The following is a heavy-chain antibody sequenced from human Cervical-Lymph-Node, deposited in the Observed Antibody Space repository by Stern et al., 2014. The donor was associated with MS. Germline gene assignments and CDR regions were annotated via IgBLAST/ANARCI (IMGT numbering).Heavy chain of an antibody. J-gene: IGHJ4*02. CDR3: ARSYRLWGSFDY. CDR2: IHYIGST. Sequence: QVQLQESGPGLVKPSQTLSLTCTVSGGSISTTGYYWTWIRPYQGKGLDWIGYIHYIGSTYYTPSLRSRVTISVDTSKNQFSLKLNSVTAADTALYYCARSYRLWGSFDYWGQGTLVSVSS. V-gene: IGHV4-31*03. D-gene: IGHD3-16*01. CDR1: GGSISTTGYY.